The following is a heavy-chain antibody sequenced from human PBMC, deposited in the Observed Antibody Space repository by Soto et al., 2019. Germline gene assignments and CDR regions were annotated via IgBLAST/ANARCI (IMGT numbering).Heavy chain of an antibody. J-gene: IGHJ3*01. V-gene: IGHV3-9*01. D-gene: IGHD3-16*02. Sequence: EVQLVESGGGLVQPGRSLRLSCAASGFTFDDYGMHWVRQAPGKGLEWVSGINWNSGRIGYADSVKGRFTISRDNAKNSLYLEMHSLRAEDTALYFCAKGLTVVGVIVHGAFERWGQGTMVTVSS. CDR1: GFTFDDYG. CDR2: INWNSGRI. CDR3: AKGLTVVGVIVHGAFER.